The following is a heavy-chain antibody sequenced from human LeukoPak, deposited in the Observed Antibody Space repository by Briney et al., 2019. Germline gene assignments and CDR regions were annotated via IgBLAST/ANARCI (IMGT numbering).Heavy chain of an antibody. CDR3: ASGSSWTSPTDY. D-gene: IGHD6-13*01. CDR2: IYYSGST. CDR1: GGSISSYY. J-gene: IGHJ4*02. V-gene: IGHV4-59*01. Sequence: PSETLSLTCTVSGGSISSYYWSWIRQPPGKGLEWIGYIYYSGSTNYNPSLKSRVTISVDTSKNQFSLKLSSVTAADTAVYYCASGSSWTSPTDYWGQGTLVTVSS.